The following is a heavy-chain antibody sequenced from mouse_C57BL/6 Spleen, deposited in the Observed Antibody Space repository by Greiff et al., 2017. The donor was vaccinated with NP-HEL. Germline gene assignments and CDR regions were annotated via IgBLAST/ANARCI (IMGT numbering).Heavy chain of an antibody. CDR3: ARDQAPYYAMDY. D-gene: IGHD3-2*02. J-gene: IGHJ4*01. Sequence: VQLQQSGAELVKPGASVKMSCKASGYTFTSYWITWVKQRPGQGLEWIGDIYPGSGSTNYNEKFKSKATLTVDTSSSTAYMQLSSLTSEDSAVYYCARDQAPYYAMDYWGQGTSVTVSS. CDR1: GYTFTSYW. V-gene: IGHV1-55*01. CDR2: IYPGSGST.